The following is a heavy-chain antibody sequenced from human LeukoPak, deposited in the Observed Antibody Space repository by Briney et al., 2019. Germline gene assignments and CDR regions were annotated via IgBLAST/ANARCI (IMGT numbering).Heavy chain of an antibody. V-gene: IGHV3-30-3*01. J-gene: IGHJ4*02. CDR1: GGTFSSYA. D-gene: IGHD3-16*01. CDR2: ISYDGSNK. Sequence: SCKASGGTFSSYAMHWVRQAPGKGLEWVAAISYDGSNKYYADSVKGRFTISRDNSKNTLYLQMNSLRAEDTAVYYCARESYDYVWGSYFYFDYWGQGTLVTVSS. CDR3: ARESYDYVWGSYFYFDY.